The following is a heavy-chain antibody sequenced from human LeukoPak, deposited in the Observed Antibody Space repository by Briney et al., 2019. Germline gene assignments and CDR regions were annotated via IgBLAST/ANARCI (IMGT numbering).Heavy chain of an antibody. CDR1: GFTFSDYY. CDR3: ARDQSGDYVSFDY. Sequence: GGSLRLSCAASGFTFSDYYMSWIRQAPGKGLEWISYISSSGSTIYYADSVKGRFTISRDNAKNSLYLQMNSLRAEDTAVYYCARDQSGDYVSFDYWGQGTLVTVSS. D-gene: IGHD3-10*02. V-gene: IGHV3-11*04. CDR2: ISSSGSTI. J-gene: IGHJ4*02.